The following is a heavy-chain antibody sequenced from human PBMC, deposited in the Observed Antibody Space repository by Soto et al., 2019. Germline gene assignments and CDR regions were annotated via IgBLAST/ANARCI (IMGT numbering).Heavy chain of an antibody. CDR2: ISPYNDNT. Sequence: QVQLVQSGAEVKKPGASVKVSCEATGYTFDAYGITWVRQAPGQGLEWMGWISPYNDNTNYAQNVQGRGTMTTDTSTSTAYLELRSLRSDDTAVYYCARDGGPVTGTGYMDVWGKGTTVTVSS. J-gene: IGHJ6*03. CDR1: GYTFDAYG. CDR3: ARDGGPVTGTGYMDV. V-gene: IGHV1-18*01. D-gene: IGHD6-19*01.